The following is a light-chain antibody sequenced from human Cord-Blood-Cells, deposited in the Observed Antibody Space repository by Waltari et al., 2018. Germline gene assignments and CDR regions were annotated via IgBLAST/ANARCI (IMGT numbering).Light chain of an antibody. CDR2: LNSDGSH. CDR1: SGHSSYA. V-gene: IGLV4-69*01. Sequence: QLVLTQSPSASASLGASVKFTCTLSSGHSSYAIAWHQQQPEKGPRYLMKLNSDGSHREGDGIPDRFSGSSSGAERYLTISSLQSEDEADYYCQTWGTGIQVFGGGTKLTVL. CDR3: QTWGTGIQV. J-gene: IGLJ3*02.